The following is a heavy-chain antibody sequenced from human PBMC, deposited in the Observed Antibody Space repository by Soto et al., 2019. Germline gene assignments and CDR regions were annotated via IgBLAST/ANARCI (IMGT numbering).Heavy chain of an antibody. J-gene: IGHJ4*02. Sequence: GGSLRLSCAASGLNFEKCSMNWVRQPPGKGPEWLASISPASTYIRYADSVKGRFTISRDNARNSLSLQMMSLRADDTAMYYCAADTGDIEVVPATTWGQGTRVTVSS. CDR1: GLNFEKCS. CDR3: AADTGDIEVVPATT. CDR2: ISPASTYI. D-gene: IGHD2-15*01. V-gene: IGHV3-21*04.